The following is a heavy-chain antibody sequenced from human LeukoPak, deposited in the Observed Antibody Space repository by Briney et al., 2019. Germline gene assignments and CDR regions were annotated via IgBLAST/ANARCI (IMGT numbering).Heavy chain of an antibody. V-gene: IGHV3-23*01. CDR2: INENDHST. J-gene: IGHJ6*02. CDR3: ARFGIGYGDYYYFYGMDV. CDR1: GFTFSNYA. D-gene: IGHD4-17*01. Sequence: GGSLRLSCAASGFTFSNYAMSWVRQAPGKGLKWVSFINENDHSTYYADSVKGRFTISRDNSQNTLYLQVNSLRADDTAVYYCARFGIGYGDYYYFYGMDVWGQGTTVTVSS.